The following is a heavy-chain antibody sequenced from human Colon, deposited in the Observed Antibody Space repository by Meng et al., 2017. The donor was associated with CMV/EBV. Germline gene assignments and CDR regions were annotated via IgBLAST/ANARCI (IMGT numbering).Heavy chain of an antibody. CDR3: AKDWTQDGLFTFDF. CDR2: IIYQDGRQ. J-gene: IGHJ4*02. CDR1: GFAFSAFS. Sequence: GEPLKISCSASGFAFSAFSMNWVRQSPSKELHWVSIIYQDGRQFYADSVRGRFIIARDNSKNQGFLQMTDLRADDTATYFCAKDWTQDGLFTFDFWGQGTVVTVSS. V-gene: IGHV3-23*03. D-gene: IGHD3/OR15-3a*01.